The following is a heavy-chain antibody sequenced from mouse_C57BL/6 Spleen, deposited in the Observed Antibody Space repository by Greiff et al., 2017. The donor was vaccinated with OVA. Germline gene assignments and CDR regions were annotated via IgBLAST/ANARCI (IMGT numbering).Heavy chain of an antibody. J-gene: IGHJ2*01. V-gene: IGHV1-80*01. D-gene: IGHD1-1*01. CDR2: IYPGDGDT. CDR3: ARKGLRYQYYFDY. Sequence: VQLQQSGAELVKPGASVKISCKASGYAFSSYWMNWVKQRPGKGLGWIGQIYPGDGDTNYNGKFKGKATLTADKSSSTAYMQLSSLTSEDSAVYCCARKGLRYQYYFDYWGQGTTLTVAS. CDR1: GYAFSSYW.